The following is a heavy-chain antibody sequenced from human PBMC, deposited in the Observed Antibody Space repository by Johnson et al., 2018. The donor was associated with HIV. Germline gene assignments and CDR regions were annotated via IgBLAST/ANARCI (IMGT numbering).Heavy chain of an antibody. Sequence: EVQLVESGGGVVQPGRSLRLSCAASGFTFSSYAIHWVRQAPAKGLEWVAVIYSGGSTYYADSVKGRFTISRDNSKNTLYLQMNSLSAEDTAVYYCARDLGLEVGAFDSWGQGTMVTVSS. V-gene: IGHV3-66*01. D-gene: IGHD2-15*01. CDR3: ARDLGLEVGAFDS. CDR1: GFTFSSYA. J-gene: IGHJ3*02. CDR2: IYSGGST.